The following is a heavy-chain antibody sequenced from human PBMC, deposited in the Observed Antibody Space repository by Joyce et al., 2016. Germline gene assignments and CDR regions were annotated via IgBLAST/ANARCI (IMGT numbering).Heavy chain of an antibody. J-gene: IGHJ4*02. CDR1: GFTLSSYS. CDR3: ARSSYTNGIFDY. V-gene: IGHV3-21*01. CDR2: LSSSSSCI. D-gene: IGHD2-8*01. Sequence: EVQLVESGGGLVKPGGSLRLSCAASGFTLSSYSMSWVRQAPGKGLELISSLSSSSSCIKYTASVKGRFTISRDNAKNSLYLQVNSLRVEDTAVYYCARSSYTNGIFDYWGQGTLVTVSS.